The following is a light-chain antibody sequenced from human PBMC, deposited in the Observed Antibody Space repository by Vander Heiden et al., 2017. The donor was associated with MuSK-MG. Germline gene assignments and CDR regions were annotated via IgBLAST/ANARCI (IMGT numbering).Light chain of an antibody. CDR2: SNN. CDR1: STIIGSNT. Sequence: QSVLTQPPSASYTPGQRVTISLSGRSTIIGSNTVTWYQQRPGTATTLLSFSNNQRPSGVPERFSGSTSGTSASLATSGLQSEDEADYYCAAWDDSMNGHWVFGGGTKLTVL. CDR3: AAWDDSMNGHWV. J-gene: IGLJ3*02. V-gene: IGLV1-44*01.